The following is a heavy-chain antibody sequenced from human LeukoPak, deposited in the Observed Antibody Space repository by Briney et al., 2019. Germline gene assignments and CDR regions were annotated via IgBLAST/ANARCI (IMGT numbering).Heavy chain of an antibody. CDR2: IYYSGDT. D-gene: IGHD4-17*01. Sequence: PSETLSLTCDVSRYSISINCYWAWIRQPPGKGLEWLGSIYYSGDTYYNPSLKSRVTCSVDTSKNQFSLKLNSVTAADTAVYYCARAHYDGDSQYYFDYWGQGIPVTVSS. V-gene: IGHV4-38-2*01. CDR1: RYSISINCY. CDR3: ARAHYDGDSQYYFDY. J-gene: IGHJ4*02.